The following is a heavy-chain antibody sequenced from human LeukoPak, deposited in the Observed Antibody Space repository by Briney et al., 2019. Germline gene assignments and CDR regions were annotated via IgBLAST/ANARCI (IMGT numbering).Heavy chain of an antibody. J-gene: IGHJ5*02. CDR1: GYTFTGCY. V-gene: IGHV1-2*02. CDR3: ARGIHLTPQWTLVATQSNNWFDP. CDR2: INPNSGGT. D-gene: IGHD5-12*01. Sequence: GASVKVSCKASGYTFTGCYMHWVRQAPGQGLEWMGWINPNSGGTNYAQKFQGRVTMTRDTSISTAYMELSRLRSDDTAVYYCARGIHLTPQWTLVATQSNNWFDPWGQGTLVTVSS.